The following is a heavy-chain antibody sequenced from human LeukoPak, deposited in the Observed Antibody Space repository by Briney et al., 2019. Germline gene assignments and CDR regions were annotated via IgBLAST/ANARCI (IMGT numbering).Heavy chain of an antibody. Sequence: SETLSLTCTVSGGSISSGSYYWSWIRQPAGKGLEWIGRMYTSGNTNYNPSLKSRATISVDTSKNQFSLELSSVTAADTAVYYCARDVVAAVGSFDYWGQGTQVTVSS. CDR2: MYTSGNT. D-gene: IGHD2-2*01. V-gene: IGHV4-61*02. J-gene: IGHJ4*02. CDR1: GGSISSGSYY. CDR3: ARDVVAAVGSFDY.